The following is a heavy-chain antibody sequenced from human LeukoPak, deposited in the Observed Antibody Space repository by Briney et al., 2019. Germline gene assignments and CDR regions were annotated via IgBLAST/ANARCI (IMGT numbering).Heavy chain of an antibody. J-gene: IGHJ5*02. CDR2: ISSSDSPI. CDR1: GFTFSSYS. V-gene: IGHV3-48*04. CDR3: ARELNGAFDP. D-gene: IGHD1-1*01. Sequence: GGSLRLSCAASGFTFSSYSMNWVRQAPRKGLEWVSYISSSDSPIYYADSVKGRFTISRDNAKNSLYLQMISLRAEDTAVYYCARELNGAFDPWGQGTLVTVSS.